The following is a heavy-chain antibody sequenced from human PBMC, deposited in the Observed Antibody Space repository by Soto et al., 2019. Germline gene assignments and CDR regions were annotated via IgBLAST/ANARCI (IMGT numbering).Heavy chain of an antibody. J-gene: IGHJ4*02. CDR1: GGTFSSYA. V-gene: IGHV1-69*13. CDR3: ASRGYSYGRASGFDY. CDR2: IIPIFGTA. D-gene: IGHD5-18*01. Sequence: SVKVSCKASGGTFSSYAISWVRQAPGQGLEWMGGIIPIFGTANYAQKFQGRVTISADESTSTAYMELSSLRSEDTAVYYCASRGYSYGRASGFDYWGQGTLVTVSS.